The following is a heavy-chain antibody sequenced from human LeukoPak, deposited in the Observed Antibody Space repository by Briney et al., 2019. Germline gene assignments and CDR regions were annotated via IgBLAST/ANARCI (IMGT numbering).Heavy chain of an antibody. Sequence: PSETLSLTCTVSGGSLSSYFWSWIRQPPGKGLEWIAYIYYSGSTNYNPPLKSRVTISVDTSKNQFSLKLSSVTAADTAVYYCARQPSSWFTSFDSWGQGTLVTVSS. CDR2: IYYSGST. CDR3: ARQPSSWFTSFDS. V-gene: IGHV4-59*01. CDR1: GGSLSSYF. D-gene: IGHD6-13*01. J-gene: IGHJ4*02.